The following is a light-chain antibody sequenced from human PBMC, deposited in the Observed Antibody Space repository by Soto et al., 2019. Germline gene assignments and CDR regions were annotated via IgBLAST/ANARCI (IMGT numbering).Light chain of an antibody. CDR2: DVT. CDR3: TSYTTSSPYLV. V-gene: IGLV2-14*03. CDR1: SSDVGGYNY. Sequence: QSALTQPASVSGSPGQSITISCTGTSSDVGGYNYVSWYQHHPCKAPKLMIYDVTNRPSGVSNRFSGSKSGNTASLTISGLQAEDEADYYCTSYTTSSPYLVFGGGTKLTVL. J-gene: IGLJ3*02.